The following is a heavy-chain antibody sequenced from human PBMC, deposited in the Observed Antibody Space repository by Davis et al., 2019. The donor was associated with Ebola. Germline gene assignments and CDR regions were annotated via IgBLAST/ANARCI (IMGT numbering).Heavy chain of an antibody. V-gene: IGHV3-30*02. CDR2: IRYDGGYT. D-gene: IGHD7-27*01. CDR3: AKEETGAFDY. Sequence: PGGSLRLSCAASGFIFSSFGMHWVRQAPGKGLEWVAFIRYDGGYTYYADSVKGRFTISRDNSINMLFLQMNSLRTEDAAVYYCAKEETGAFDYWGQGTLVTVSS. CDR1: GFIFSSFG. J-gene: IGHJ4*02.